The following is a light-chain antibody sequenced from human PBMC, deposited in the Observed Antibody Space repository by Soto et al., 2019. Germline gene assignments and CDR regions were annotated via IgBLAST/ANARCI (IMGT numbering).Light chain of an antibody. Sequence: EIFFTRSPATLSFSPWLRAAVSCRASHTVGSYLAWFQQTPGQAPRLLIYDTSNRAAGIPDRFSGSGSGTDFTLTISSLEIEDFAIYYCQQRSDWPQTFGQGTKVDIK. J-gene: IGKJ1*01. CDR2: DTS. CDR1: HTVGSY. CDR3: QQRSDWPQT. V-gene: IGKV3-11*01.